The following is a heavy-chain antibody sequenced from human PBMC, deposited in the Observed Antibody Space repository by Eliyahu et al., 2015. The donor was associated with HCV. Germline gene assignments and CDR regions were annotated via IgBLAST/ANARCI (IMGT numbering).Heavy chain of an antibody. Sequence: QVQLVQSGAEVKKPGASVKVSCKASGYTFTSYDINWVRQATGQGVEWMGWMNPNSGNTGYAQKFQGRVTMTRNTSISTAYMELSSLRSEDTAVYYCARLTTVYSGYDSDYWGQGTLVTVSS. J-gene: IGHJ4*02. V-gene: IGHV1-8*01. CDR2: MNPNSGNT. D-gene: IGHD5-12*01. CDR1: GYTFTSYD. CDR3: ARLTTVYSGYDSDY.